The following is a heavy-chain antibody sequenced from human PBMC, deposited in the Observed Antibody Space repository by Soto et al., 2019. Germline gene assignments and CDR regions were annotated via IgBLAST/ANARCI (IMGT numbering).Heavy chain of an antibody. Sequence: GGSLRLSCATSGFTFSSYAMSWVRQAPGKGLEWVSAIRGSGCSTYYADSVKGRATIYRVNSKNTLYLQMNSLRAEDTAVYDCAKYYCRSTSCYGYYFDYWGQGTLVTVSS. CDR1: GFTFSSYA. V-gene: IGHV3-23*01. J-gene: IGHJ4*02. CDR2: IRGSGCST. D-gene: IGHD2-2*01. CDR3: AKYYCRSTSCYGYYFDY.